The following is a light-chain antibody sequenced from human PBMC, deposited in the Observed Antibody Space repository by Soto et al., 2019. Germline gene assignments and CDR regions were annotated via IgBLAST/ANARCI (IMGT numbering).Light chain of an antibody. Sequence: DIQMTQSPATLSASVGDRVTITCRASQSMNNWLAWYQQKPGKAPKLLIYDGFSLESVVPLRFSGSGFGTEFTLTISSLQPDDSATYYCQQYKLYSLTFGGGTKVELK. CDR2: DGF. CDR3: QQYKLYSLT. J-gene: IGKJ4*02. CDR1: QSMNNW. V-gene: IGKV1-5*01.